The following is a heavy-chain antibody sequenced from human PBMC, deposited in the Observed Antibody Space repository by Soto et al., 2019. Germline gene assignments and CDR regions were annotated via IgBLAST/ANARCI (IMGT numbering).Heavy chain of an antibody. D-gene: IGHD3-3*01. J-gene: IGHJ6*02. V-gene: IGHV3-21*01. Sequence: EVQLVESGGGLVKPGGSLRLSCAASGFTFSSYSMNWVRQAPGKGLEWVSSISSSSSYIYYADSVKGRFTISRDNAKNSLYLQMNSLRAEDTAVYYCARDGVVDRYYYGMDLWGQGTTVTVSS. CDR2: ISSSSSYI. CDR1: GFTFSSYS. CDR3: ARDGVVDRYYYGMDL.